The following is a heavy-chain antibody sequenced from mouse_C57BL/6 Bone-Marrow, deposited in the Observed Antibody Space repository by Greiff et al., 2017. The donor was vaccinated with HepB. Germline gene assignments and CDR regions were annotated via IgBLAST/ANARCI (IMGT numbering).Heavy chain of an antibody. CDR2: IRNKANNHAT. Sequence: EVQLVESGGGLVQPGGSMKLSCAASGFTFSDAWMDWVRQSPEKGLEWVAEIRNKANNHATYYAESVKGRFTISRDDSKSSVYLQMNSLRAEDTGIYYCTRGSHYYGSSYFDYWGQGTTLTVSS. CDR1: GFTFSDAW. CDR3: TRGSHYYGSSYFDY. D-gene: IGHD1-1*01. J-gene: IGHJ2*01. V-gene: IGHV6-6*01.